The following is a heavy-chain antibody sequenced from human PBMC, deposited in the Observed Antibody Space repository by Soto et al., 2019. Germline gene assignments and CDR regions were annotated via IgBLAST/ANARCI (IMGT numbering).Heavy chain of an antibody. D-gene: IGHD6-19*01. J-gene: IGHJ4*02. CDR2: ITASGNSR. Sequence: GGSLRLSCVVSGFTFNNYAMGWVRQAPGKGLEWVSGITASGNSRYYADSVKDRFTVSRDNSRNTLFLQMDSLGVDDTGTYYCAKGVAVAGFYFESWGQGTVVTVSS. CDR3: AKGVAVAGFYFES. CDR1: GFTFNNYA. V-gene: IGHV3-23*05.